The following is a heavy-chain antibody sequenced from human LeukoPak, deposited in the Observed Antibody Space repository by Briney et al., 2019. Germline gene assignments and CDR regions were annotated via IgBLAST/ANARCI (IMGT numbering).Heavy chain of an antibody. CDR3: AKSWGFIAVAALDP. CDR1: GFTFSSYG. Sequence: GRSLRLSCAASGFTFSSYGMHWVRQAPGKGLEWVAVISYDGSNKYYADSVKGRFTISRVNSKNTLYLQMNSLRAEDTAVYYCAKSWGFIAVAALDPWGQGTLVTVSS. J-gene: IGHJ5*02. D-gene: IGHD6-19*01. CDR2: ISYDGSNK. V-gene: IGHV3-30*18.